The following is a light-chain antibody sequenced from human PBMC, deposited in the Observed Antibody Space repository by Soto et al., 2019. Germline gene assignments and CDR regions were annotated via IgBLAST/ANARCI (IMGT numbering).Light chain of an antibody. J-gene: IGKJ4*01. CDR3: QQSYSTPLT. CDR1: QSISSY. V-gene: IGKV1-39*01. CDR2: AAS. Sequence: DLQMTQSPSSLSASVGDRVTITCRASQSISSYLNWYQQKPGKAPKLLIYAASSLQSGVPSRFNGSESGTDVTLTISSLQPEDFATYYCQQSYSTPLTVGGGTKVEIK.